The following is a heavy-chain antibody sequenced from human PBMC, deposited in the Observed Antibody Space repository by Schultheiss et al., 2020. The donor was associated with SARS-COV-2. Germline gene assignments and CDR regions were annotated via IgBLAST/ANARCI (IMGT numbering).Heavy chain of an antibody. CDR1: GFTFSSYG. CDR2: IWYDGSNK. V-gene: IGHV3-33*01. CDR3: ARALGYCSTTRCYIDQYYMDV. J-gene: IGHJ6*03. D-gene: IGHD2-2*02. Sequence: GGSLRLSCAASGFTFSSYGMHWVRQAPGKGLEWVAVIWYDGSNKYYADSVKGRFTISRDNSKNTLYLQMNSLRAEDTAVYYCARALGYCSTTRCYIDQYYMDVWGKGITVTVSS.